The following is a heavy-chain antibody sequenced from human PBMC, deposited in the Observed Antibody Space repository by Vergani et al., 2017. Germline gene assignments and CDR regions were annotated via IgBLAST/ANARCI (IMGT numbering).Heavy chain of an antibody. CDR3: ARKLERRRPFDY. D-gene: IGHD1-1*01. Sequence: QVQLVQSGAEVKKPGASVKVSCKASGYTFTGYYMHWVRQAPGQGLEWMGWINPNSGGTNYAKKFQGRVTMTRDTSISTAYMELSRLRSDDTAVYYCARKLERRRPFDYWGQGTLVTVSS. CDR2: INPNSGGT. J-gene: IGHJ4*02. V-gene: IGHV1-2*02. CDR1: GYTFTGYY.